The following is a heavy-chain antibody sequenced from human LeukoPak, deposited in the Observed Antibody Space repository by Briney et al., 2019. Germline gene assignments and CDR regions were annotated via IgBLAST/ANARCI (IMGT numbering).Heavy chain of an antibody. J-gene: IGHJ4*02. D-gene: IGHD3-22*01. CDR2: IYYSGST. V-gene: IGHV4-39*07. Sequence: PSETLSLTCTVSGGSISSSSYYWGWIRQPPGTGLEWIGSIYYSGSTYYNPSLKSRVTISVDTSKNQFSLKLSSVTAADTAVYYCARSSYYDSSGYTLDYWGQGTLVTVSS. CDR3: ARSSYYDSSGYTLDY. CDR1: GGSISSSSYY.